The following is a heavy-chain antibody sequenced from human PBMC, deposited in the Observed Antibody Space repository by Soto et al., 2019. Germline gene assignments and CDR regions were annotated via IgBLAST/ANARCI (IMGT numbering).Heavy chain of an antibody. Sequence: SVKGRFTISRDNAKNSLYLQMDSLRDEDTALYFCVRDATFRVYQLPGYFDFWGQGALVTVSS. CDR3: VRDATFRVYQLPGYFDF. V-gene: IGHV3-48*02. J-gene: IGHJ4*02. D-gene: IGHD2-2*01.